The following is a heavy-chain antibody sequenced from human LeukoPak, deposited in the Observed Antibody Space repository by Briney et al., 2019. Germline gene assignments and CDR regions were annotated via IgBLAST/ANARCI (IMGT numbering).Heavy chain of an antibody. CDR2: ISAYNGNT. D-gene: IGHD1-26*01. J-gene: IGHJ4*02. CDR3: ARDRGSYYVDY. V-gene: IGHV1-18*04. CDR1: GYTFTGYY. Sequence: ASVKVSCKASGYTFTGYYMHWVRQAPGQGLEWMGWISAYNGNTNYAQKLQGRVTMTTDTSTSTAYMELRSLRSDDTAVYYCARDRGSYYVDYWGQGTLVTVSS.